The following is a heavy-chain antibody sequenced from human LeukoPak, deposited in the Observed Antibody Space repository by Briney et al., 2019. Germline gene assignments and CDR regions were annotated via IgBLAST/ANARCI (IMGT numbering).Heavy chain of an antibody. Sequence: GVSLRLSCAASGIMFSDSAMYWVRQAPGKGLECVAVITDNYNTYYGDSVKGRFTVSRDNSKKTLYLQMNSLRVDDTALYHCVKGACSSGCSGNYWGQGTRVIVSS. CDR1: GIMFSDSA. CDR3: VKGACSSGCSGNY. V-gene: IGHV3-23*01. CDR2: ITDNYNT. D-gene: IGHD6-19*01. J-gene: IGHJ4*02.